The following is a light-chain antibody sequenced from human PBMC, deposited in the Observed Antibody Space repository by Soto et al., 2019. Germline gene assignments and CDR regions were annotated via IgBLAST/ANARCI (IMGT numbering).Light chain of an antibody. CDR1: QSVSSNF. J-gene: IGKJ5*01. CDR2: GAS. CDR3: QQHFNGPIT. V-gene: IGKV3D-20*02. Sequence: EIVLTQSPGTLSLSPGERATLSCSSSQSVSSNFLAWHQQKPGQAPRLLIYGASSTATGIPDRFSGSGSGTDFTLTISSLEPEDFAVYYCQQHFNGPITFGQGTRLEIK.